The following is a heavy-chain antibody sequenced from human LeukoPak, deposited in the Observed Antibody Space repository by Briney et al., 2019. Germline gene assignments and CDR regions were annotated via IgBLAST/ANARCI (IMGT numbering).Heavy chain of an antibody. D-gene: IGHD2-2*01. CDR1: GDSISSDLYS. V-gene: IGHV4-30-2*01. CDR3: ARERYCVSNSCYDGGNWFDP. J-gene: IGHJ5*02. CDR2: IFHSGST. Sequence: SETLSLTCAVSGDSISSDLYSWSWIRQPPGKGLEWIGNIFHSGSTYYNPSLKSRVTLSVDRSKNQLSLKLNSMTAADTAVNYCARERYCVSNSCYDGGNWFDPWGLGILVTVSS.